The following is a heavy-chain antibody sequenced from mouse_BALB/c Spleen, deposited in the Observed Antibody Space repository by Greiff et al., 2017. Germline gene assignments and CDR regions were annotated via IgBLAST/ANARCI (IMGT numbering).Heavy chain of an antibody. CDR2: IDPSDSYT. V-gene: IGHV1-69*02. D-gene: IGHD1-1*01. J-gene: IGHJ2*01. Sequence: QVHVKQPGAELVKPGASVKLSCKASGYTFTSYWMHWVKQRPGQGLEWIGEIDPSDSYTNYNQKFKSKATLTVDKSSSTAYMQLSSLTSEDSAVYYCARSEGSLRYENFDYWGQGTTLTVSS. CDR3: ARSEGSLRYENFDY. CDR1: GYTFTSYW.